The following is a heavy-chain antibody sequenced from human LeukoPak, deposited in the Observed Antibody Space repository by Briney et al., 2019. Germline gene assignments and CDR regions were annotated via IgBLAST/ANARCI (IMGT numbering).Heavy chain of an antibody. Sequence: GGSLSLSCAASGFTFSSYWMHWVRQTPGKGLVWVSRINSDGSSTVSADSVKGRFTISRDNAMDTLDLQMNSLRAEDTAVYYCARDLRTPSDTNIAIDYWGQGTLVTVSS. CDR2: INSDGSST. V-gene: IGHV3-74*01. D-gene: IGHD1-1*01. CDR1: GFTFSSYW. J-gene: IGHJ4*02. CDR3: ARDLRTPSDTNIAIDY.